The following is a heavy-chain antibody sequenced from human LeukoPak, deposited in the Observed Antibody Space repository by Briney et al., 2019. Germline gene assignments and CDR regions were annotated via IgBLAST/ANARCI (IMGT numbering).Heavy chain of an antibody. CDR3: AKGSADYYDSSGYYNAFDI. V-gene: IGHV3-53*05. D-gene: IGHD3-22*01. CDR1: GFTVSSNY. J-gene: IGHJ3*02. CDR2: IYSGGST. Sequence: PGGSLRLSCAASGFTVSSNYMSWVRQAPGKGLEWVSVIYSGGSTYYADSVKGRFTISRDNSKNTLYLQMNSLRAEDTALYYCAKGSADYYDSSGYYNAFDIWGQGTMVTVSS.